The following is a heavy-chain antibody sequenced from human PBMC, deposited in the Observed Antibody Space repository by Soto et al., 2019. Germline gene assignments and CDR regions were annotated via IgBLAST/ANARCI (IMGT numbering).Heavy chain of an antibody. V-gene: IGHV3-13*01. Sequence: GGSLRLSCAASGFTFSSYDMHWVRQATGKGLEWVSAIGTAGDTYYPGSVKGRFTISRENAKNSLYLQMNSLRAGDTAVYYCARAVGDYGSGSYYKGIWSNYFDYWGQGTLVTVSS. CDR3: ARAVGDYGSGSYYKGIWSNYFDY. CDR2: IGTAGDT. D-gene: IGHD3-10*01. CDR1: GFTFSSYD. J-gene: IGHJ4*02.